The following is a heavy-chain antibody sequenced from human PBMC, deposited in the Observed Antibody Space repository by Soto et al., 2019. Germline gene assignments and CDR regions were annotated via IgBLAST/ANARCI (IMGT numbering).Heavy chain of an antibody. D-gene: IGHD2-15*01. J-gene: IGHJ4*02. CDR2: SRNKANSYNP. Sequence: GGSLRLSCAASGFSFSDYYMDWVRQVPGKGLEWVGRSRNKANSYNPEYAPSVKDRFSISRDNSKDSMYLQMNSLRAEDTAVNYCAKVSLEGGGGSRVRQPFDYWGQGTLVTVSS. V-gene: IGHV3-72*01. CDR3: AKVSLEGGGGSRVRQPFDY. CDR1: GFSFSDYY.